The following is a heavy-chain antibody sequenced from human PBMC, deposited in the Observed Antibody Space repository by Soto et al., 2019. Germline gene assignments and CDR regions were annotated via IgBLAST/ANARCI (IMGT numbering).Heavy chain of an antibody. D-gene: IGHD2-15*01. V-gene: IGHV3-30*18. CDR3: AKDYAYCSGGSCQTAPYYYYYYGMDV. CDR2: ISYDGSNK. CDR1: GFTFSSYG. Sequence: QVQLVESGGGVVQPGRSLRLSCAASGFTFSSYGMHWVRQAPGKGLEWVAVISYDGSNKYYADSVKGRFTISRDNSKNTLYLQMNSLRAEDTAVYYCAKDYAYCSGGSCQTAPYYYYYYGMDVWGQGTTVTVSS. J-gene: IGHJ6*02.